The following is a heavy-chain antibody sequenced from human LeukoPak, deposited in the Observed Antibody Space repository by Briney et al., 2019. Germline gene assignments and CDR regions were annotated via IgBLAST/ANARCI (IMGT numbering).Heavy chain of an antibody. D-gene: IGHD4-17*01. CDR1: GGSFSSSNFY. Sequence: SETLSLTCTVSGGSFSSSNFYWAWIRQAPGKGLEWIGEINHSGSTNYNPSLKSRVTISVDTSKNQFSLKLSSVTAADTAVYYCARGQAPRRSNGPNYGDYQIHSPIDYWGQGTLVTVSS. V-gene: IGHV4-39*07. J-gene: IGHJ4*02. CDR3: ARGQAPRRSNGPNYGDYQIHSPIDY. CDR2: INHSGST.